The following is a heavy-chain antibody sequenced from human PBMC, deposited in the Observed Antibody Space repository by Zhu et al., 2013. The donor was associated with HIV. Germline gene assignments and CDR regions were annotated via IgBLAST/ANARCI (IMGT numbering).Heavy chain of an antibody. CDR1: ETSVSTDFY. J-gene: IGHJ5*02. Sequence: QVQLQESGPGLVKPSETLSLTCSVSETSVSTDFYWGWIRQPPGKGLEWIGNMHHSGITNYNPSLKSRVTMSIDTSKNHFSLRLSSVTAADTAVYYCARATMWYSGNSWGQGNPGHRLL. CDR3: ARATMWYSGNS. CDR2: MHHSGIT. V-gene: IGHV4-38-2*02. D-gene: IGHD2-15*01.